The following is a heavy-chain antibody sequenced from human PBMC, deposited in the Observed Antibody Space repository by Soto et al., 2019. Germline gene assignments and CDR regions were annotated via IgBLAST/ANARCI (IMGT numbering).Heavy chain of an antibody. CDR3: ATTRDGYVLDY. D-gene: IGHD5-18*01. CDR1: GGTFSSYT. Sequence: QVQLVQSGAEVKKPGSSVKVSCKASGGTFSSYTISWVRQAPGQGLEWMGRLIPILGIANYAQKFQGRVTITADQPTSTAYMELSSLRPEDTAVYYCATTRDGYVLDYWGQGTLVTVSS. CDR2: LIPILGIA. V-gene: IGHV1-69*02. J-gene: IGHJ4*02.